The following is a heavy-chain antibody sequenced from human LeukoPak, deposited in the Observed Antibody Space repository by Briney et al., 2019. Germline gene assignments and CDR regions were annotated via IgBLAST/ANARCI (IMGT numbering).Heavy chain of an antibody. V-gene: IGHV1-2*06. CDR3: ARVSIAAAGTISGYYYYMDV. CDR1: GYTFTGYY. J-gene: IGHJ6*03. CDR2: INPNSGGT. Sequence: GASVKVSCKASGYTFTGYYMHWVRQAPGQGLEWMGRINPNSGGTNYAQKFQGRVTMTRDTSISTAYMELSRLRSDDTAVYYCARVSIAAAGTISGYYYYMDVWGKGTTATVSS. D-gene: IGHD6-13*01.